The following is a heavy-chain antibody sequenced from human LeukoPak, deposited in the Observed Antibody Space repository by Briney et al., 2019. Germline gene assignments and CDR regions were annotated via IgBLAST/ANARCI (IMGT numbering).Heavy chain of an antibody. D-gene: IGHD3-22*01. J-gene: IGHJ4*02. CDR1: GFVYSAFW. V-gene: IGHV3-7*01. Sequence: GGSLRLSCAASGFVYSAFWMSWVRQAPGKGLEWVANIKQDGSEKYYVDSVKGRFTISRDNAKNSLYLQMNSLRAEDTAVYYCARFTITMTVVVPNFEYWGQGTLVTVSS. CDR3: ARFTITMTVVVPNFEY. CDR2: IKQDGSEK.